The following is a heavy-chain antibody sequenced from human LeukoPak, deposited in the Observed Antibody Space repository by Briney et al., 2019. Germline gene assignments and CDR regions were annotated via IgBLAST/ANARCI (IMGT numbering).Heavy chain of an antibody. CDR2: TYYSFKWYT. CDR3: ARVNIVATIRPVGAFDI. V-gene: IGHV6-1*01. J-gene: IGHJ3*02. Sequence: PSQTLSLTCAISGVSVSSNSPAWNWIRQSPSRALEWLGRTYYSFKWYTASAGSVKSQITIHPDTSKTHFSLHLPPVPPQDPAVYYCARVNIVATIRPVGAFDIWGQGTMVTVSS. D-gene: IGHD5-12*01. CDR1: GVSVSSNSPA.